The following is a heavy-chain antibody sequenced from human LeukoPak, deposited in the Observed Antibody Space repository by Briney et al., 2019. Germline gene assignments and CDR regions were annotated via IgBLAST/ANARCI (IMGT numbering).Heavy chain of an antibody. Sequence: GGSLRLSCAASGFTFSSHSMSWVRQAPGRGLEWISFISDDSYNIDYADSVRGRFTVSRDNAKNSLYLQMNSLRVEDTAVYYCARRWGNIVGVTYEYWGQGTLVTVSS. CDR1: GFTFSSHS. V-gene: IGHV3-48*01. CDR3: ARRWGNIVGVTYEY. J-gene: IGHJ4*02. D-gene: IGHD3-16*01. CDR2: ISDDSYNI.